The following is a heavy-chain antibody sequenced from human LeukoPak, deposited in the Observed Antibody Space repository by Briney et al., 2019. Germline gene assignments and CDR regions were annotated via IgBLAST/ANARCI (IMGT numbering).Heavy chain of an antibody. J-gene: IGHJ4*02. CDR2: IYRSGSA. Sequence: NASGTLSLTCAVSGGSISSSNWWSWVRQPPGKGLEWIGEIYRSGSANYNPSLKSRVTISVDKSKNQFSLRLSSVTAADTAVYYCARASHDYGDYSHFDYWGQGTLVTVSS. CDR3: ARASHDYGDYSHFDY. D-gene: IGHD4-17*01. V-gene: IGHV4-4*02. CDR1: GGSISSSNW.